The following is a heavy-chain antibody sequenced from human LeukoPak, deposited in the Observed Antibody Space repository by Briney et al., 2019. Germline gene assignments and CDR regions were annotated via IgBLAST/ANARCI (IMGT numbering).Heavy chain of an antibody. D-gene: IGHD4-17*01. CDR1: GGSISNYY. Sequence: SETLSLTCTVSGGSISNYYWSWIRQPPGKGLEWLGYIYYSGSTYYNPSLKSRVTISVDTSKNQFSLKLSSVTAADTAVYYCAREITVTTSNNWFDPWGQGTLVTVSS. CDR3: AREITVTTSNNWFDP. V-gene: IGHV4-30-4*01. CDR2: IYYSGST. J-gene: IGHJ5*02.